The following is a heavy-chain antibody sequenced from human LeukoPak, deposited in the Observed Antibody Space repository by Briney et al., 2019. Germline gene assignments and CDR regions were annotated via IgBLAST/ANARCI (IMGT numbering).Heavy chain of an antibody. CDR2: ISGSGGST. CDR1: GFTFSSYA. V-gene: IGHV3-23*01. D-gene: IGHD6-6*01. J-gene: IGHJ4*02. CDR3: AKGGVAARSFDY. Sequence: PGGSLRLSCAASGFTFSSYAMSWVRQAPGKWLEWVSAISGSGGSTYYADSVKGRFTISRDNSKNTLYLQMNSLRAEDMAVYYCAKGGVAARSFDYWGQGTLVTVSS.